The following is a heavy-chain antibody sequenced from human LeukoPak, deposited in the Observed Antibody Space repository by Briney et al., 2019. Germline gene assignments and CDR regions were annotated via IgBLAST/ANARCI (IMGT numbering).Heavy chain of an antibody. D-gene: IGHD3-16*02. CDR2: ITRETDGGTA. Sequence: GGSLRLSCAASGFTFSAAWMSWVRQAPGKGPEWVGRITRETDGGTADYAASVKGRFTISRHDSENTLYLQMNNLEAEDTAVYYCTIDYDYAWGSYRLGFWGQGTLVTVSS. V-gene: IGHV3-15*01. J-gene: IGHJ4*02. CDR1: GFTFSAAW. CDR3: TIDYDYAWGSYRLGF.